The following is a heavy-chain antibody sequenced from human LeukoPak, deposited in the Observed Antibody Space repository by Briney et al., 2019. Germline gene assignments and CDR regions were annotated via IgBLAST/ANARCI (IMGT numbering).Heavy chain of an antibody. D-gene: IGHD5-12*01. J-gene: IGHJ4*02. CDR1: GFTFSSYG. V-gene: IGHV3-30*02. CDR3: AKEALGGSGDY. CDR2: IRYDGSNK. Sequence: QAGVSLRLSCAASGFTFSSYGMHWVRQAPGKGLEWVAFIRYDGSNKYYADSVKGRFTISRDNSKNTLYLQMNSLRAEDTAVYYCAKEALGGSGDYWGRGTLVTVSS.